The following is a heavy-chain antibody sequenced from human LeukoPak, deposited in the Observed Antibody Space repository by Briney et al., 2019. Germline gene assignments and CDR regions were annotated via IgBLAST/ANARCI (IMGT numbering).Heavy chain of an antibody. CDR1: GFTFDDYA. CDR2: ISGDGGST. CDR3: ARELPSSGYFDY. Sequence: GGSLRLSCAASGFTFDDYAMHWVRQAPGKGLEWVSLISGDGGSTYYADSVKGRFTISRDNSKNTLYLQMGSLRPEDMAIYYCARELPSSGYFDYWGQGTLVTVSS. J-gene: IGHJ4*02. V-gene: IGHV3-43*02. D-gene: IGHD3-22*01.